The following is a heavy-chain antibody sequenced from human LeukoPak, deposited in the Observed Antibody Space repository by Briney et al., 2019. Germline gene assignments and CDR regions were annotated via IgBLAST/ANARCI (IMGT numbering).Heavy chain of an antibody. V-gene: IGHV4-4*07. Sequence: SETLSLTCTVSGGSISSYYWSWIRQPAGKGLEWIGRIYPSGGTNYNPSLKSRVTMSVDTSKNQFSLKLSSVTAADTAVYYCASLYGSGSYYPSDYWGQGTLVTVSS. D-gene: IGHD3-10*01. CDR2: IYPSGGT. CDR1: GGSISSYY. J-gene: IGHJ4*02. CDR3: ASLYGSGSYYPSDY.